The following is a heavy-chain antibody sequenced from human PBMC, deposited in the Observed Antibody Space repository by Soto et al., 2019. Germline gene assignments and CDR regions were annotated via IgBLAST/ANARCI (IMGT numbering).Heavy chain of an antibody. D-gene: IGHD3-22*01. V-gene: IGHV3-23*01. CDR3: AKGKGVYYYDSSGYWPVDD. J-gene: IGHJ4*02. CDR2: ISGSGGST. CDR1: GFPCIRYA. Sequence: PVRSIRISCAASGFPCIRYAMSWVRTAPGKGLEWVSAISGSGGSTYYADSVKGRFNISRDNSKNTLYLQMNSLRAEDTAVYYCAKGKGVYYYDSSGYWPVDDWGQGTLVTVSS.